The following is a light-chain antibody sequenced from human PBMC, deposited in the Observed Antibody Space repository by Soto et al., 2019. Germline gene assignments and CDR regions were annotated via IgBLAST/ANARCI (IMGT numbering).Light chain of an antibody. Sequence: DIQMTQAQSVMSASVGDRGTITCXASQSISDTLAWFQQKPGKVPKRLMHGASRLQRGFPLRFSGSGSGTEFTLTIRSLQPEDFAAYYCLQHYTCPCTFGQGTKVDIK. V-gene: IGKV1-17*03. CDR1: QSISDT. J-gene: IGKJ1*01. CDR2: GAS. CDR3: LQHYTCPCT.